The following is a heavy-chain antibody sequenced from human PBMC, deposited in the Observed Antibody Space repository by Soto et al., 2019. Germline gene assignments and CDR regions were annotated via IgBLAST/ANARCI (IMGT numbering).Heavy chain of an antibody. CDR3: AREDIRTVTTDY. CDR2: IYYSGST. Sequence: SQTLSLSCTVSGGSISSGGYYWSWNRQHPGKGLEWIGYIYYSGSTYYNPSLKSRVTISVDTSKNQFSLKLSSVTAADTAVYYCAREDIRTVTTDYWGQGTLVTVSS. D-gene: IGHD4-17*01. J-gene: IGHJ4*02. V-gene: IGHV4-31*03. CDR1: GGSISSGGYY.